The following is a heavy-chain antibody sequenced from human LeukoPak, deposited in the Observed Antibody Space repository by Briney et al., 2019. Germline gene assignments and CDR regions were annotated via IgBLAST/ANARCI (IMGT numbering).Heavy chain of an antibody. CDR2: IRYDGSNK. D-gene: IGHD1-26*01. J-gene: IGHJ4*02. CDR3: AKRWIVGATSYFDY. V-gene: IGHV3-30*02. Sequence: GGSLRLSCAASGFTFSSYGMHWVRQAPGKGLEWVAFIRYDGSNKFYADSVKGRFTISRDNSKNTLYLQMNSLRAEDTAVCYCAKRWIVGATSYFDYWGRGTLVTVSS. CDR1: GFTFSSYG.